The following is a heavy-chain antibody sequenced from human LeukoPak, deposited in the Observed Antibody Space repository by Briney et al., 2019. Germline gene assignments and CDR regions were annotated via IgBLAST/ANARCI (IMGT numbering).Heavy chain of an antibody. CDR3: AKVNGAVAVTYFDY. CDR1: GFTFDDYA. D-gene: IGHD6-19*01. J-gene: IGHJ4*02. Sequence: LRLSCAASGFTFDDYAMHWVRQAPGKGLEWVSGISWNSGSIGYADSVKGRFTISRDNAKNSLYLQMNSLRAEDTALYYCAKVNGAVAVTYFDYWGQGTLVTVSS. CDR2: ISWNSGSI. V-gene: IGHV3-9*01.